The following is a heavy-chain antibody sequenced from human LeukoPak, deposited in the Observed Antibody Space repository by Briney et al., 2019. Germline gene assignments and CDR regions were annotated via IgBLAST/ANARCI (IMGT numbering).Heavy chain of an antibody. CDR1: GGSISSYY. Sequence: SETLSLTCTVSGGSISSYYWSWIRQPPGKGLEWIGYIYYSGSTNYNPSLKSRVTISVDTSKNQFSLKLSSVTAADTAVYYCAREHFDILTGYYTRSYFDYWGQGTLVTVSP. CDR2: IYYSGST. CDR3: AREHFDILTGYYTRSYFDY. D-gene: IGHD3-9*01. V-gene: IGHV4-59*01. J-gene: IGHJ4*02.